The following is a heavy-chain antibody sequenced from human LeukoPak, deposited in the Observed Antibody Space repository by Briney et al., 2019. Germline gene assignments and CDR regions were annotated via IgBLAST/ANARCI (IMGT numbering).Heavy chain of an antibody. CDR1: GFTFSDYY. Sequence: GSLRLSCAASGFTFSDYYMSWIRQAPGKGLVWVSRINGDGSSTSYADSVKGRFTISRDNAKNTLYLQMNSLRVEDTAVYYCARDRGSTEFDYWGQGTLVTVSS. CDR3: ARDRGSTEFDY. CDR2: INGDGSST. V-gene: IGHV3-74*01. J-gene: IGHJ4*02. D-gene: IGHD1-26*01.